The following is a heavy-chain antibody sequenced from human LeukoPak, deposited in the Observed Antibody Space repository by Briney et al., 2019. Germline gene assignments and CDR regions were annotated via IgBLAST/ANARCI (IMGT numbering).Heavy chain of an antibody. V-gene: IGHV3-15*01. Sequence: GGSLRFSCAASGFNFNNAWMSWVRQAPGKGLEWAGRIKSKTDGGTTDYAAPVKGRFTISRDDSKNTLYLQMNSLKTEDTAVYYCTTESVTPTGYWGQGTLVTVSS. CDR2: IKSKTDGGTT. CDR3: TTESVTPTGY. J-gene: IGHJ4*02. CDR1: GFNFNNAW. D-gene: IGHD2-21*02.